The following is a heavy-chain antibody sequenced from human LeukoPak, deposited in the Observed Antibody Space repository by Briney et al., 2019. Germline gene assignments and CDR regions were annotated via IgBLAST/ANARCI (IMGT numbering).Heavy chain of an antibody. CDR2: ISSSGGPV. D-gene: IGHD1-14*01. Sequence: GGSLRLSCAASGFTFSSYEMNWVRQAPGKGLEWVSYISSSGGPVYYPDSVKGRFSISRDNAENSLYLQINSLRVEDTAVYYCAAKEGTRSDFDYWGQGILVTVSS. J-gene: IGHJ4*02. V-gene: IGHV3-48*03. CDR3: AAKEGTRSDFDY. CDR1: GFTFSSYE.